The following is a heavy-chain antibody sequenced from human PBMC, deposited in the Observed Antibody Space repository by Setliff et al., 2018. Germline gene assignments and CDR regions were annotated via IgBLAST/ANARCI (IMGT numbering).Heavy chain of an antibody. V-gene: IGHV1-18*01. CDR3: ARAPSVELVTIRTNSWFTY. J-gene: IGHJ4*02. CDR2: XXXXXXXX. CDR1: GYAFRNYA. Sequence: GASVKVSCKASGYAFRNYAFAWVRQAPGQGXEWXGXXXXXXXXXXXXQKFQGRVXXTTDTSTSTAYMELRSLTSDDSAFYYCARAPSVELVTIRTNSWFTYWGQGTLVTVSS. D-gene: IGHD5-18*01.